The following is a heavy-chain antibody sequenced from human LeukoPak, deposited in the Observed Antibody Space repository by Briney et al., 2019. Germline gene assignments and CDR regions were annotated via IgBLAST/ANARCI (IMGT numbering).Heavy chain of an antibody. D-gene: IGHD1-14*01. CDR1: GFTLSSYW. V-gene: IGHV3-7*01. CDR2: INQDGSET. J-gene: IGHJ4*02. CDR3: ARSEGKGVVDY. Sequence: GGSLRLSCEVSGFTLSSYWMSWVRQAPGKGLEWVANINQDGSETYYVDSLNGRFTVSKDDAEQSLYLQMNSLRAEDTAVYYCARSEGKGVVDYWGQGTLVTVSS.